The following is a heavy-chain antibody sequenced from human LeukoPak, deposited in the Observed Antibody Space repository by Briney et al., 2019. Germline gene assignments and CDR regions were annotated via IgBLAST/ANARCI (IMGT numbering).Heavy chain of an antibody. CDR2: IYYSGST. CDR1: GGSISSYY. CDR3: ARSRGWLQSHPLDY. Sequence: SETLSLTCTVSGGSISSYYWSWIRQPPGKGLEWIGYIYYSGSTNYNPSLKSRVTISVDTSKNEFSLKLSSVTAADTAVYYCARSRGWLQSHPLDYWGQGTLVTVSS. D-gene: IGHD5-24*01. V-gene: IGHV4-59*01. J-gene: IGHJ4*02.